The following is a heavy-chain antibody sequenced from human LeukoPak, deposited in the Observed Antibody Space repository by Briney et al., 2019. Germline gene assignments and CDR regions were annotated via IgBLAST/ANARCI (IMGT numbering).Heavy chain of an antibody. CDR1: GFTFSSYW. CDR2: IKQDGSEK. V-gene: IGHV3-7*01. Sequence: GGSLRLSCAASGFTFSSYWMSWVRQAPGKGLEWVAHIKQDGSEKYYVDSVKGRFTISRDNAKNSLHLQMNSLRAEDTAVYYCARDKPAGIPVASYHDYWGQGTLVTVSS. D-gene: IGHD6-19*01. J-gene: IGHJ4*02. CDR3: ARDKPAGIPVASYHDY.